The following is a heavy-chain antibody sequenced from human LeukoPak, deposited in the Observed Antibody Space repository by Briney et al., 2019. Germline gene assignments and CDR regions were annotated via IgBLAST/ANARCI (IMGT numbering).Heavy chain of an antibody. Sequence: SETLSLTCTVSGYSISSGYCWGWIRQPPGKGLEWIGNIYYSGSTYYNPSLKSRVTISVDRSKNQFSLKLSSVTAADTAVYYCARGRTRGGYCSSTSCYGAYYYMDVWGKGTTVTVSS. CDR2: IYYSGST. CDR3: ARGRTRGGYCSSTSCYGAYYYMDV. D-gene: IGHD2-2*01. V-gene: IGHV4-38-2*02. CDR1: GYSISSGYC. J-gene: IGHJ6*03.